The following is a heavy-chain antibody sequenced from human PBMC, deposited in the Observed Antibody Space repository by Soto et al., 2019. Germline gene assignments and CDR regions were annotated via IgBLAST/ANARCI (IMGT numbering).Heavy chain of an antibody. D-gene: IGHD1-26*01. Sequence: GGSLGLSCAASGFTFSNYGMHWVRQAPGKGLEWVAIIWYDGNNKYYADSVRGRFIISRDNSKNRLYLQMNSLRAEDTAVYYCASDLVGASDSYGLDVWGQGTPVTVSS. CDR3: ASDLVGASDSYGLDV. CDR1: GFTFSNYG. V-gene: IGHV3-33*01. J-gene: IGHJ6*02. CDR2: IWYDGNNK.